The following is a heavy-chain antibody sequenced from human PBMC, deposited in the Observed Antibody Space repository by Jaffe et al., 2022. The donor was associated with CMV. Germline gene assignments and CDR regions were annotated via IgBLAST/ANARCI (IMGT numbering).Heavy chain of an antibody. D-gene: IGHD3-10*01. V-gene: IGHV2-5*02. Sequence: QITLKESGPTLVKPTQTLTLTCTFSGFSLSTSGVGVGWIRQPPGKALEWLALIYWDDDKRYSPSLKSRLTITKDTSKNQVVLTMTNMDPVDTATYYCAHSTKRQKEYGSGSYYKGWFDPWGQGTLVTVSS. CDR3: AHSTKRQKEYGSGSYYKGWFDP. CDR2: IYWDDDK. CDR1: GFSLSTSGVG. J-gene: IGHJ5*02.